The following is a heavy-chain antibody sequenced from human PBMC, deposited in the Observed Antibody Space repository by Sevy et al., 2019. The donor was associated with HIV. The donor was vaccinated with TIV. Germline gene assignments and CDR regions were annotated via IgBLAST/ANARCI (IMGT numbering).Heavy chain of an antibody. D-gene: IGHD3-22*01. Sequence: GGSLRLSCAASGFIFSNYAIHWVRRAPGKGLEWVAVNSYDGSNKHYAASVKGRFTISRDNSRNTLFLQMNSLRLDDTAVYYCARDPTFSSDTRGYYPFDSWGQGTLVTVSS. V-gene: IGHV3-30*04. CDR1: GFIFSNYA. CDR3: ARDPTFSSDTRGYYPFDS. J-gene: IGHJ4*02. CDR2: NSYDGSNK.